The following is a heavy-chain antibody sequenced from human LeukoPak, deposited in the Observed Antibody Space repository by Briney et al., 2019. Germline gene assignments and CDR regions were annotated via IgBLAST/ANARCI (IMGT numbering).Heavy chain of an antibody. Sequence: GGSLRLSCAASGFTFDDYGMSWVRQAPGKGLEWVSGINWNGGSTGYADSVKGRFTISRDNAKDSLYLQMNSLRAEDTALYYCARDYGDYGFGQGGYWGRGTLVTVSS. V-gene: IGHV3-20*04. D-gene: IGHD4-17*01. CDR1: GFTFDDYG. J-gene: IGHJ4*02. CDR3: ARDYGDYGFGQGGY. CDR2: INWNGGST.